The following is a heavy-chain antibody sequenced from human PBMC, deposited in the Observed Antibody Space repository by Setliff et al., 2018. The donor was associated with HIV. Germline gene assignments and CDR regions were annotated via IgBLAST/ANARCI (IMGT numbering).Heavy chain of an antibody. CDR1: DYSVRSGFY. CDR2: ISHGGST. Sequence: KPSETLSLTCAVSDYSVRSGFYWGWIRQPPGKGLEWIGSISHGGSTYYNPSLQSRVTISVDTSKNQFSLTLSSVTAADTAVYHCARHETTVTLANWFDPWGQGTLVTVS. V-gene: IGHV4-38-2*01. J-gene: IGHJ5*02. D-gene: IGHD4-17*01. CDR3: ARHETTVTLANWFDP.